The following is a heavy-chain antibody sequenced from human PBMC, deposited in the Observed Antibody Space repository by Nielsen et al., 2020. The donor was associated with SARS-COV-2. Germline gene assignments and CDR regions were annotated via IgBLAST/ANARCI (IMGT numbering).Heavy chain of an antibody. CDR2: IWYDGSNK. CDR1: GFTFSSYG. V-gene: IGHV3-33*08. J-gene: IGHJ4*02. Sequence: GESLKISCAASGFTFSSYGMHWVRQAPGKGLEWVAVIWYDGSNKYYADSVKGRFTISRDNSKNTLYLQMNSLRAEDTAVYYCARDPPYYYDSSGYYGFDDWGQGTLVTVSS. D-gene: IGHD3-22*01. CDR3: ARDPPYYYDSSGYYGFDD.